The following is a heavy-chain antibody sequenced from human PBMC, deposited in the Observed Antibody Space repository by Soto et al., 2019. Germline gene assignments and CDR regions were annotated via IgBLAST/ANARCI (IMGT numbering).Heavy chain of an antibody. D-gene: IGHD6-19*01. CDR3: ARDGPARMYSSGWPRTLDY. Sequence: QVQLVQSGAEVKKPGASVKVSCKASGYTFTSYGISWVRQAPGQGLEWMGWISAYNGNTNYAQKLQGRVTRTTDTSTSTAYMERRSLRSDDTAVYYCARDGPARMYSSGWPRTLDYWGQGTLVTVSS. V-gene: IGHV1-18*01. CDR1: GYTFTSYG. CDR2: ISAYNGNT. J-gene: IGHJ4*02.